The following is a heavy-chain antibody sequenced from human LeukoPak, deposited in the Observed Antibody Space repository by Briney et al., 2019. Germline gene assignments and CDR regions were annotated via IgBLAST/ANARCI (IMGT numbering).Heavy chain of an antibody. CDR2: INHSGST. V-gene: IGHV4-34*01. Sequence: SETLSLTCAVYGGSFSGYYWSWIRQPPGKGLEWIGEINHSGSTNYNPSLKSRVTISVDTSKNQFSLKLSSVTAADTAVYYCARGRNYYDSSGYSDYWGQGILVTVSS. CDR1: GGSFSGYY. D-gene: IGHD3-22*01. J-gene: IGHJ4*02. CDR3: ARGRNYYDSSGYSDY.